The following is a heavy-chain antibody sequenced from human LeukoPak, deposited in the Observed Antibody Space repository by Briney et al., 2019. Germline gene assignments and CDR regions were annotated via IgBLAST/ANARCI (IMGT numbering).Heavy chain of an antibody. CDR3: ARVTGSGWSHFDY. J-gene: IGHJ4*02. D-gene: IGHD6-19*01. Sequence: SETLSLTCTVSGGSISSYYWSWIRQPPGKGLEWIRYIYYSGSTNYNPSLKSRVTISVDTSKNQFSLKLSSVTAADTAVYYCARVTGSGWSHFDYWGQGTLVTVSS. V-gene: IGHV4-59*01. CDR1: GGSISSYY. CDR2: IYYSGST.